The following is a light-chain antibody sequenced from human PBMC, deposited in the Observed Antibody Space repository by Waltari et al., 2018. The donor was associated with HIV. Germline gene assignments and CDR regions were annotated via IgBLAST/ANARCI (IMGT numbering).Light chain of an antibody. J-gene: IGLJ2*01. Sequence: QSALAQPPSASVSPGQSAPISCTGTSSDVGGYSYVSWYQQHPGKAPKLMIYEVSKRPPGVPDRFSGSKSGNAASLTVSGLQAEDEADYYCSSYAGSNNVIFGGGTKLTVL. CDR2: EVS. CDR3: SSYAGSNNVI. V-gene: IGLV2-8*01. CDR1: SSDVGGYSY.